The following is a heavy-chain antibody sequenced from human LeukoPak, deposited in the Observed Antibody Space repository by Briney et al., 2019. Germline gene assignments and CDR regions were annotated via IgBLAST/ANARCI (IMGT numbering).Heavy chain of an antibody. CDR3: ARDTGGSAWYYFDH. CDR2: ITAYNGNT. CDR1: GCTFTSYG. J-gene: IGHJ4*02. V-gene: IGHV1-18*01. Sequence: ASVKVSCKSSGCTFTSYGINWVRQAPGRGLEWMGWITAYNGNTNYAQKLHGRATTTTDTNTSTDYIELSRLRSDQTAVYYCARDTGGSAWYYFDHWGQGTLVTVSS. D-gene: IGHD6-19*01.